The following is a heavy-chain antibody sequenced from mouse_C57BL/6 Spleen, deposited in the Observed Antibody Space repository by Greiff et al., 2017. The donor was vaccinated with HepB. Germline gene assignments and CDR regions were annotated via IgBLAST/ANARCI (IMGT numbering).Heavy chain of an antibody. D-gene: IGHD1-1*01. CDR1: GFSFNTYA. CDR2: ISSKSNNYAT. V-gene: IGHV10-1*01. Sequence: EVHLVESGGGLVQPQGSLKLSCAASGFSFNTYAMNWVRQAPGKGFEWVARISSKSNNYATYYADSVKDRFTISRDDSESRLYLKMNNLKTEDTAIYYGMRAPVVAFDYWGKGTTLTVSS. CDR3: MRAPVVAFDY. J-gene: IGHJ2*01.